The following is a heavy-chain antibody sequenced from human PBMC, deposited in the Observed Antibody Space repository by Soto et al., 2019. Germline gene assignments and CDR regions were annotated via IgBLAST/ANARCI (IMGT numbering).Heavy chain of an antibody. J-gene: IGHJ6*02. CDR2: IFSNDEK. D-gene: IGHD4-17*01. Sequence: QVTLKESGPVLVQPTETLTLTCTVSGFSLSNARMGVSWIRQPPGKALEWLAHIFSNDEKSYSTSLKSRLTISKDTSKSQVVLSMTNMDPVDTATYYCARTNDYGDYYYYYGMDVWGQGTTVTVSS. CDR3: ARTNDYGDYYYYYGMDV. V-gene: IGHV2-26*01. CDR1: GFSLSNARMG.